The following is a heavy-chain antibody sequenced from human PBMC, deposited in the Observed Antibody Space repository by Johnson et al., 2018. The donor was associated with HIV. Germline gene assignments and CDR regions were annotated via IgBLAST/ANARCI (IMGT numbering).Heavy chain of an antibody. CDR2: IKQDVSEK. CDR3: ARRSITSDGFDI. V-gene: IGHV3-7*01. CDR1: GFTFSSYG. D-gene: IGHD2-2*01. J-gene: IGHJ3*02. Sequence: VQLVESGGGVVQPGRSLRLSCAASGFTFSSYGMHWVRQAPGKGLEWVANIKQDVSEKYYVDSVNGRFTISRDNAKNSLYLQMNSLRAGDTAVYYCARRSITSDGFDIWGQGTMVTVSS.